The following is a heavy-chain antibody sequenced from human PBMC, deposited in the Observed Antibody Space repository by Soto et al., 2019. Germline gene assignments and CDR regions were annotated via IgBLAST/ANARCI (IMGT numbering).Heavy chain of an antibody. CDR1: GYTFTSYG. CDR3: ARDLVAVRGTPVTQNWFDP. J-gene: IGHJ5*02. Sequence: ASVKVSCKASGYTFTSYGMHWVRQAPGQRLEWMGWINASNGNTKYAQKFQGRVTMTRETSTSAAYMELSSLRSEDTGVYYCARDLVAVRGTPVTQNWFDPWGQGTLVTVSS. D-gene: IGHD3-10*01. CDR2: INASNGNT. V-gene: IGHV1-3*01.